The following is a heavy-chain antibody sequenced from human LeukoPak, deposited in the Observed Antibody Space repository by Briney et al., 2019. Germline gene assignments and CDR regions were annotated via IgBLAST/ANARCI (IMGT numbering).Heavy chain of an antibody. CDR3: TAGYGHSDCDY. J-gene: IGHJ4*02. CDR2: IKSGFAGGTT. V-gene: IGHV3-15*01. CDR1: GFTFTHAR. D-gene: IGHD3-3*02. Sequence: PGGSLRLSCVASGFTFTHARMGWVRQAPGKGPEWVGLIKSGFAGGTTDFAAPVKGRFSMSRDDSKHTLYLQMNGLKSEDTAIYYCTAGYGHSDCDYWGQGTLVTVSS.